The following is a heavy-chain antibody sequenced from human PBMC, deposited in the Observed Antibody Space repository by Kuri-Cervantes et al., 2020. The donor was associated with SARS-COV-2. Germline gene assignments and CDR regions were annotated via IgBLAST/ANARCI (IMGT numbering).Heavy chain of an antibody. CDR3: TSGRIADRLGAFDI. D-gene: IGHD2-21*01. J-gene: IGHJ3*02. V-gene: IGHV3-15*01. Sequence: GESLKISCAASGFTFYNAWMSWVRQAPGKGLEWVGRIKSKPDGGATEYAAPVKGRFTFSRDDSKNTLYLQMNSLKTEDTAVHYCTSGRIADRLGAFDIWGQGTMVTVSS. CDR2: IKSKPDGGAT. CDR1: GFTFYNAW.